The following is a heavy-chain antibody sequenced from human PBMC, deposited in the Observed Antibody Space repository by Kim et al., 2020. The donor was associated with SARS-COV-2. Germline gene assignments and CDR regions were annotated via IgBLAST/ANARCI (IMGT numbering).Heavy chain of an antibody. D-gene: IGHD2-2*01. V-gene: IGHV3-7*01. CDR3: ASLKYDY. J-gene: IGHJ4*02. Sequence: DGREKNCGDSVRGRFTISRDNAEKSLYLQMDSLRAEDTAVYYCASLKYDYWGRGALVTVSS. CDR2: DGREK.